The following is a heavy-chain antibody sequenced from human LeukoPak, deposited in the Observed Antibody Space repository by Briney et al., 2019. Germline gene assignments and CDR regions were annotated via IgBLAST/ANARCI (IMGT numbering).Heavy chain of an antibody. D-gene: IGHD6-13*01. Sequence: PGGSLGLSCAASGYTFSSYGMHWVRQAPGKGLEWVAFIRYDGSNKYYADSVKGRFTISRDNSKNTLYLQMNSLRAEDTAVYYCAKDRGGSSWYYFDYWGQGTLVTVSS. CDR1: GYTFSSYG. CDR3: AKDRGGSSWYYFDY. V-gene: IGHV3-30*02. J-gene: IGHJ4*02. CDR2: IRYDGSNK.